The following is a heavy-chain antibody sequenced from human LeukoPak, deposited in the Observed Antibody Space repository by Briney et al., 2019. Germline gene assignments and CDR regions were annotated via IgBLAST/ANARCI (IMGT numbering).Heavy chain of an antibody. D-gene: IGHD3-22*01. J-gene: IGHJ4*02. CDR3: AREFTDSSGYYFFDY. Sequence: SETLSLTCAVSGGSISSGGYSWSWIRQPPGKGLEWIGYIYHSGSTYYNPSLKSRVTISVDRSKNQFSLKLSSVTAADTAVYYCAREFTDSSGYYFFDYWGQGTLVTVPS. CDR1: GGSISSGGYS. CDR2: IYHSGST. V-gene: IGHV4-30-2*01.